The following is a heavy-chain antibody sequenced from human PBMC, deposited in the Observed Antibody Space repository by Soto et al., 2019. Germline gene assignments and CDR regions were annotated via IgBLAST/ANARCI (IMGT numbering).Heavy chain of an antibody. CDR2: ISGGGGST. V-gene: IGHV3-23*01. Sequence: PGGSLRLSCTASGFSFSSYAMYWFRQPPGKGLEWVSAISGGGGSTYYADSVKGRFTISRDNSKNTLYLQMNSLRAEDTAVYYCAKPSIAARPGGWLDPWGQGTLVTVSS. D-gene: IGHD6-6*01. CDR3: AKPSIAARPGGWLDP. CDR1: GFSFSSYA. J-gene: IGHJ5*02.